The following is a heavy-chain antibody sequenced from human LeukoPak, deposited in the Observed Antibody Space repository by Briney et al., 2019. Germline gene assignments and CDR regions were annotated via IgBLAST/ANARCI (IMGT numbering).Heavy chain of an antibody. J-gene: IGHJ4*02. Sequence: GGSLRLSCAASGFSFSLYAMNWVRQAPGKGLEWISYIDSGSDDILHADSVRGRFAISRDNAKNTLYLEMNSLRAEDTAVYYCARDTYRPQLIDSWGQGTLVTVSS. CDR3: ARDTYRPQLIDS. CDR1: GFSFSLYA. CDR2: IDSGSDDI. D-gene: IGHD5-18*01. V-gene: IGHV3-21*05.